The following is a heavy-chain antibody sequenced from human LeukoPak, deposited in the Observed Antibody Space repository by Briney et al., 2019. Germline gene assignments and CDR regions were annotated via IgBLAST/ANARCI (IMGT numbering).Heavy chain of an antibody. V-gene: IGHV3-30*04. CDR1: GFTFSSYA. CDR3: ARDRIPAVAGILLRYYFDY. J-gene: IGHJ4*02. Sequence: GGSLRLSRAASGFTFSSYAMHWVRQAPGKGLEWVAVISYDGSNKYYADSVKGRFTISRDNSKNTLYLQMNSLRAEDTAVYYCARDRIPAVAGILLRYYFDYWGQGTLVTVSS. CDR2: ISYDGSNK. D-gene: IGHD6-19*01.